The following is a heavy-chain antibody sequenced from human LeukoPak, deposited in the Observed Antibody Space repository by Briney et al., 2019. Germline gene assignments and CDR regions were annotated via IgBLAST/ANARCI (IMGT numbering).Heavy chain of an antibody. CDR2: ISSSGSTI. Sequence: GGSLRLSCAASGFTFSSYEMNWVRQAPGKGLEWVSYISSSGSTIYYADSGKGRFTISRDNAKNSLYLQMNSLRAEDTAVYYCARVPSLGGYSGYDGGFDYWGQGTLVTVSS. D-gene: IGHD5-12*01. CDR3: ARVPSLGGYSGYDGGFDY. CDR1: GFTFSSYE. V-gene: IGHV3-48*03. J-gene: IGHJ4*02.